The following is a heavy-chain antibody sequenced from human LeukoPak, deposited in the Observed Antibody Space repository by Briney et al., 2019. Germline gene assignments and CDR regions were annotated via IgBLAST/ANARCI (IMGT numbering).Heavy chain of an antibody. CDR1: GYSFTSYW. Sequence: KPGESLKISCKGSGYSFTSYWIGWVRQMPGKGLEWMGIIYPGDSDTRYSPSFQGQVTISADKSISTAYLQWSSLKASDTAMYYCARPYCGGDCYPEYFQHWGQGTLVTVSS. J-gene: IGHJ1*01. CDR3: ARPYCGGDCYPEYFQH. CDR2: IYPGDSDT. V-gene: IGHV5-51*01. D-gene: IGHD2-21*02.